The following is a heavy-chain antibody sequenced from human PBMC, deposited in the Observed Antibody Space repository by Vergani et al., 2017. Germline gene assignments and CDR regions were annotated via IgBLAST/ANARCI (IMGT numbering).Heavy chain of an antibody. D-gene: IGHD3-3*01. CDR1: GGTFSSYA. J-gene: IGHJ6*03. V-gene: IGHV1-69*01. CDR2: IIPIFGTA. Sequence: QVQLVQSGAEVTKPGSSVKVSCKASGGTFSSYAIAWVRQAPGQGLEWMGGIIPIFGTANYAQKFQGRVTITADESTSTAYMELSSLRSEDTAVYYCARGPLYYDFXIGYQTYYSYMDVWGKGTTVTVSS. CDR3: ARGPLYYDFXIGYQTYYSYMDV.